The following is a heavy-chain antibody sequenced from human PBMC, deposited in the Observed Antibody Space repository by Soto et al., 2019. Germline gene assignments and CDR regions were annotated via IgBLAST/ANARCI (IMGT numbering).Heavy chain of an antibody. Sequence: ASVKVSCKASGYTFTSYGISWVRQAPGQGLEWMGWISAYNGNTNYAQKLQGRVTMTADTSTSTAYMELRSLRSDDTAVYYCARDGGWAWDDGNDAFDIWGQGTMVTVSS. CDR1: GYTFTSYG. V-gene: IGHV1-18*01. CDR3: ARDGGWAWDDGNDAFDI. CDR2: ISAYNGNT. D-gene: IGHD1-1*01. J-gene: IGHJ3*02.